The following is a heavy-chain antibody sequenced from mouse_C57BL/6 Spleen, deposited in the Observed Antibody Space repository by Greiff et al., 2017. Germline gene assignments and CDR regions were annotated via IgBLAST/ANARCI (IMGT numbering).Heavy chain of an antibody. CDR2: IYPYNGVS. CDR1: GYSFTGYY. V-gene: IGHV1-31*01. CDR3: ATGTGGAWFAY. J-gene: IGHJ3*01. D-gene: IGHD3-3*01. Sequence: VQLQQSGPELVKPGASVKISCKASGYSFTGYYMHWVKQSHGNILDWIGYIYPYNGVSSYNQKFKGKATLTVDKSSSTAYVELRSLTSADSAVYYCATGTGGAWFAYWGQGTLVTVSA.